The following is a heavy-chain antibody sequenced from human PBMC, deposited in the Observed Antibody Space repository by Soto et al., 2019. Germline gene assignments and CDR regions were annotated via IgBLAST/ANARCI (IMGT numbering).Heavy chain of an antibody. CDR1: GGSISSGGYY. Sequence: TLSLTCTVSGGSISSGGYYWSWIRQHPGKGLEWIGYIYYSGSTYYNPSLKSRVTISVDTSKNQFSLKLSSVTAADTAVYYCAREEKFLHGDYVLSNWGQGTLVTVSS. D-gene: IGHD4-17*01. V-gene: IGHV4-31*03. J-gene: IGHJ4*02. CDR3: AREEKFLHGDYVLSN. CDR2: IYYSGST.